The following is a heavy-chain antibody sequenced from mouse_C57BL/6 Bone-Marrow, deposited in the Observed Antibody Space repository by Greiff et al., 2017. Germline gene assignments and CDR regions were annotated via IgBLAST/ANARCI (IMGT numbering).Heavy chain of an antibody. CDR2: IDPSDSET. Sequence: QVQLQQPGAELVRPGSSVKLSCKASGYTFTSYWMHWVKQRPIQGLEWIGNIDPSDSETHYNQKFKDKATLTVDKSSSTAYMQLSSLTSEASAVYYLVRRDYYGSSYYDYWGQGTTLTVSS. CDR1: GYTFTSYW. D-gene: IGHD1-1*01. J-gene: IGHJ2*01. V-gene: IGHV1-52*01. CDR3: VRRDYYGSSYYDY.